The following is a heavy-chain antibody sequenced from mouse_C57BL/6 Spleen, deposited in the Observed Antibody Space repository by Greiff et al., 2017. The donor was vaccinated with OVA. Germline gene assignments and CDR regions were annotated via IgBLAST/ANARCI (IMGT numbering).Heavy chain of an antibody. CDR3: TTNYVFAY. Sequence: EVQLVESGAELVRPGASVKLSCTASGFNIKDDYMHWVKQRPEQGLEWIGWIDPENGDTEYASKFQGKATITADTSSNTAYLQLSSLTSEDTAVYYCTTNYVFAYWGQGTLVTVSA. CDR1: GFNIKDDY. J-gene: IGHJ3*01. V-gene: IGHV14-4*01. CDR2: IDPENGDT. D-gene: IGHD1-1*01.